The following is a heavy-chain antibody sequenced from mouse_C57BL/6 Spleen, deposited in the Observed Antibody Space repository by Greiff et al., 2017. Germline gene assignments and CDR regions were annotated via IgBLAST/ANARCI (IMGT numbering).Heavy chain of an antibody. D-gene: IGHD2-3*01. Sequence: EVQLQQSGPELVKPGASVKISCKASGYTFTDYYMNWVKQSHGKSLEWIGDINPNNGGTSYNQKFKGKATLTVDKSSSTAYMELRSLTSEDSAVYYCARRGIYDGYYVEYWGQGTTLTVSS. V-gene: IGHV1-26*01. CDR3: ARRGIYDGYYVEY. CDR2: INPNNGGT. J-gene: IGHJ2*01. CDR1: GYTFTDYY.